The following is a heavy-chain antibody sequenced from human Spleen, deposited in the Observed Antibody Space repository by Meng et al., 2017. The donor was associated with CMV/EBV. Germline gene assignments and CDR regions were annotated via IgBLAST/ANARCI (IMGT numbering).Heavy chain of an antibody. V-gene: IGHV1-2*02. CDR1: GSTFTAYY. CDR3: VREDSSGWSYFDY. D-gene: IGHD6-19*01. CDR2: INPNGGAT. J-gene: IGHJ4*02. Sequence: CKASGSTFTAYYVHWVRQAPGQGLEWMGWINPNGGATIYAQNFQGRVSMTRDTSISTAYMELSGLRFDDTAVYYCVREDSSGWSYFDYWGQGTLVTVSS.